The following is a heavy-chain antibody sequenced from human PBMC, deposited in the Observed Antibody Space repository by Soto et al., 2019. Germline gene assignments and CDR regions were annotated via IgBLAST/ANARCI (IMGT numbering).Heavy chain of an antibody. V-gene: IGHV3-74*01. D-gene: IGHD6-19*01. J-gene: IGHJ3*02. CDR1: GFALSNYW. CDR2: IRSDGSYT. Sequence: PGGALRLSCAASGFALSNYWMHWVRQPAGKGLVWVSHIRSDGSYTNYVDSVKGRFTVSRAHAKNTLYLQMNSLRVEDTAVYYCASGWGTAVAESTALDIWGQGTMVTVSS. CDR3: ASGWGTAVAESTALDI.